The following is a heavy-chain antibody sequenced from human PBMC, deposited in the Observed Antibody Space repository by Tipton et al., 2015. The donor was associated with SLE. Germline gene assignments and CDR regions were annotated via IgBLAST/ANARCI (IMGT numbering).Heavy chain of an antibody. Sequence: SLRLSCAASGFSFSSYWMHWVRQAPGKGLVWVSRIKSDGSSTNYADSVKGRFTISRDNAKNTLHLQMNSLRAEDTAVYYCARGSDCSSTSCYPHYYYGMDVWGQGTTVTVSS. CDR1: GFSFSSYW. CDR3: ARGSDCSSTSCYPHYYYGMDV. J-gene: IGHJ6*02. V-gene: IGHV3-74*01. CDR2: IKSDGSST. D-gene: IGHD2-2*01.